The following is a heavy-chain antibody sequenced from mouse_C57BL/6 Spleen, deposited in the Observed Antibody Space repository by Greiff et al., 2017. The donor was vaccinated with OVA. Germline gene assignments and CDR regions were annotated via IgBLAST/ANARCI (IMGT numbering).Heavy chain of an antibody. CDR3: ARGGYSNFPFGYAMDY. D-gene: IGHD2-5*01. J-gene: IGHJ4*01. CDR1: GYTFTDYY. CDR2: IGPGSGST. V-gene: IGHV1-77*01. Sequence: QVQLQQSGAELVKPGASVKISCKASGYTFTDYYINWVKQRPGQGLEWIGKIGPGSGSTYYNEKFKGKATLTADKSSSTAYMQLSSLTSEDSAVYFCARGGYSNFPFGYAMDYWGKGTSVTVSS.